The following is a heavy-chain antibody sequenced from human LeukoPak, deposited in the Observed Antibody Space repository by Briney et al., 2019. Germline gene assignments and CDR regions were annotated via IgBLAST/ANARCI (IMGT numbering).Heavy chain of an antibody. CDR1: GYTFTSYG. J-gene: IGHJ4*02. D-gene: IGHD3-3*01. V-gene: IGHV1-18*01. CDR2: ISAYNGNT. CDR3: ARVKVAEAIFGVVSLSYFDY. Sequence: ASVKVSCKASGYTFTSYGISWVRQAPGQGLEWMGWISAYNGNTNYAQKLQGRVTMTTDTSTSTAYMELRSLRSDDTAVYYCARVKVAEAIFGVVSLSYFDYWGQGTPVTVSS.